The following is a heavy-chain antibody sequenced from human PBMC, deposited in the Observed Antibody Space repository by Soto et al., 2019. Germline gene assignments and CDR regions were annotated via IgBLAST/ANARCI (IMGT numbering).Heavy chain of an antibody. V-gene: IGHV3-13*01. J-gene: IGHJ3*01. D-gene: IGHD6-25*01. CDR2: IIVAGDT. Sequence: GWPLRLSCTTSGFTFSTYDMHWVRHGAGKGLEWFSGIIVAGDTFYPDSGKGRFIISRENATNSLYLQMDSLRVEDTAFYYCVRRGTDTLSGFDRLVVWCQGTKVTVSS. CDR1: GFTFSTYD. CDR3: VRRGTDTLSGFDRLVV.